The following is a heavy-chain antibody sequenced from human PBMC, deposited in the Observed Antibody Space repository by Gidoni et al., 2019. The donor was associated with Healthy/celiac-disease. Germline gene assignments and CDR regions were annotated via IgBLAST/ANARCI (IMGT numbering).Heavy chain of an antibody. J-gene: IGHJ6*02. CDR3: ARDIEEAYGAAPYIYYYGMDV. CDR1: GFAFSSYG. V-gene: IGHV3-33*01. Sequence: QVQLVESGGGVVQPGRSLRLSCAASGFAFSSYGMHWVRQAPGKGLEWVAVIWYDGSNKYYADSVKGRFTISRDNSKNTLYLQMNSLRAEDTAVYYCARDIEEAYGAAPYIYYYGMDVWGQGTTVTVSS. CDR2: IWYDGSNK. D-gene: IGHD6-13*01.